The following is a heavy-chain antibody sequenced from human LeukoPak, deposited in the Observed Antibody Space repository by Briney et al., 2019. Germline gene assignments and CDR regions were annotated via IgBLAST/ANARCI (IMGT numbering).Heavy chain of an antibody. CDR2: ISSSSSTI. CDR3: ARGSSEVRGNPYHYMDV. CDR1: GFTFNSYS. Sequence: GGSLRLSCEASGFTFNSYSMNWVRQDPGKGLEWVSYISSSSSTIYYADSATGRFTISRDNAKNSLNLQMNSLRAEDTAVYYCARGSSEVRGNPYHYMDVWGKGTTVTVSS. J-gene: IGHJ6*03. V-gene: IGHV3-48*01. D-gene: IGHD4/OR15-4a*01.